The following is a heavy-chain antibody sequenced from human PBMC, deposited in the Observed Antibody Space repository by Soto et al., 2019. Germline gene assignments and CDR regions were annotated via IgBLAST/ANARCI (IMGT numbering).Heavy chain of an antibody. Sequence: GGSLRLSCAAFGFTFSSYWMHWVRQAPGKGLVWVSRINSDGSSTSYADSVKGRFTISRDNAKNTLYLQMNSLRAEDTAVYYCASIGTIAVAGAPDYWGQGTLVTVPS. J-gene: IGHJ4*02. CDR2: INSDGSST. CDR1: GFTFSSYW. D-gene: IGHD6-19*01. V-gene: IGHV3-74*01. CDR3: ASIGTIAVAGAPDY.